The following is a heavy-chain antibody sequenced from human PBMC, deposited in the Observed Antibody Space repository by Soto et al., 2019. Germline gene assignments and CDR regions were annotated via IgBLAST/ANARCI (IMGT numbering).Heavy chain of an antibody. CDR3: TTFEMATITC. Sequence: EVQLVESGGGLVKPGGSLRLSCAASGFTFTNAWMNWVRQAPGKGLEWVGRIKRKTDVGTTNYAAPGKGRFTISRDDSKNTLYLQMTSLKTEDTAVYYCTTFEMATITCWGQGTLVTVSS. CDR2: IKRKTDVGTT. CDR1: GFTFTNAW. V-gene: IGHV3-15*07. J-gene: IGHJ4*02. D-gene: IGHD5-12*01.